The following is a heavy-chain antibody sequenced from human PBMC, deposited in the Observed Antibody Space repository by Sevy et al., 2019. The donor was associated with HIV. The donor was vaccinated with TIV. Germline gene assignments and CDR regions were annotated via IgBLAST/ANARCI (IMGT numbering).Heavy chain of an antibody. J-gene: IGHJ3*02. CDR3: AREGGVATTGDHDAFDI. Sequence: VKVSCKASGDTFSTYGLSWVGQAPGQGLEWMGGIIPIFRTPNYAQKFQGRVTITADESASTAYMELSSLRSVDTALYCCAREGGVATTGDHDAFDIWGHGTLVSVSS. CDR1: GDTFSTYG. D-gene: IGHD7-27*01. V-gene: IGHV1-69*13. CDR2: IIPIFRTP.